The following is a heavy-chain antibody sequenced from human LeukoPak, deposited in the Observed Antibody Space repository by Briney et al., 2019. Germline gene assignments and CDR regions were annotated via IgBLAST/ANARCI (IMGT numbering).Heavy chain of an antibody. CDR3: ARAHGGNVPFDY. CDR2: LYYSGST. D-gene: IGHD4-23*01. V-gene: IGHV4-59*08. J-gene: IGHJ4*02. Sequence: SETLSLTCAVYGGSFSGYYWSWIRQPPGKGLEWIGYLYYSGSTNYNPSLKSRVTISVDTSKHQFSLNLRSVTAADTAVYYCARAHGGNVPFDYWGQGTLVTVSS. CDR1: GGSFSGYY.